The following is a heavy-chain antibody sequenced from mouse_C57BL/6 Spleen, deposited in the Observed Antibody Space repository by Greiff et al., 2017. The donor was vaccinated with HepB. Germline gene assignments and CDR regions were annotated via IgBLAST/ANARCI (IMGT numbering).Heavy chain of an antibody. V-gene: IGHV1-52*01. Sequence: VQLQQPGAELVRPGSSVKLSCKASGYTFTSYWMHWVKQRPIQGLEWIGNIDPSDSETHYNQKFKDKATLTVDKSSSTAYMQLSSLTSEDSAVYCCAREGGSSSYYAMDYWGQGTSVTVSS. D-gene: IGHD1-1*01. J-gene: IGHJ4*01. CDR1: GYTFTSYW. CDR3: AREGGSSSYYAMDY. CDR2: IDPSDSET.